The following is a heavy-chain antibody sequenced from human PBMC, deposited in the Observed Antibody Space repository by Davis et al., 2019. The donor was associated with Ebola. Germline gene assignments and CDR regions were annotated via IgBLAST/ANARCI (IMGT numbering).Heavy chain of an antibody. CDR1: ASTFSAYC. CDR3: ARVHADMVTDF. Sequence: GESLKTSCKGSASTFSAYCIAWVRQSPGGGLEWMVLIYLDDSETRYNPSLEGHVTTSADKSHTTAFLQWTSLKASDTATYFCARVHADMVTDFWGQGTPVTVS. CDR2: IYLDDSET. D-gene: IGHD5-18*01. J-gene: IGHJ4*02. V-gene: IGHV5-51*06.